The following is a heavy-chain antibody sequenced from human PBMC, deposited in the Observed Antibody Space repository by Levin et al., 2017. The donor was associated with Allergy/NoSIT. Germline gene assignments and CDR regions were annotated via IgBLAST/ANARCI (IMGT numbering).Heavy chain of an antibody. CDR1: GFTFGDYA. CDR3: TRVGIVVVPAAFPTFDY. Sequence: GESLKISCTASGFTFGDYAMSWFRQAPGKGLEWVGFIRSKAYGGTTEYAASVKGRFTISRDDSKSIAYLQMNSLKTEDTAVYYCTRVGIVVVPAAFPTFDYWGQGTLVTVSS. D-gene: IGHD2-2*01. CDR2: IRSKAYGGTT. J-gene: IGHJ4*02. V-gene: IGHV3-49*03.